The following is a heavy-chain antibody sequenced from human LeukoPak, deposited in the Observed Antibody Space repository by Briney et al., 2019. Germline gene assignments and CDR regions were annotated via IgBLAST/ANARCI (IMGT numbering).Heavy chain of an antibody. D-gene: IGHD6-19*01. CDR1: GFTFSSYA. CDR2: ISGSGGST. Sequence: GGSLRLSCAASGFTFSSYAMSWVRQAPGKGLEWVSAISGSGGSTYYADSVKGRFTISRDNSKNTLYLQMNSLRAEDTAVYYCARVSGEQLGDIAVAGYVDYWGQGTLVTVSS. J-gene: IGHJ4*02. V-gene: IGHV3-23*01. CDR3: ARVSGEQLGDIAVAGYVDY.